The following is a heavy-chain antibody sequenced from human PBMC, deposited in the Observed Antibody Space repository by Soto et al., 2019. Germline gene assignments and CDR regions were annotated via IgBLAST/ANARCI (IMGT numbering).Heavy chain of an antibody. CDR1: GFTFSSYW. CDR2: INSDGSST. D-gene: IGHD6-6*01. J-gene: IGHJ4*02. V-gene: IGHV3-74*01. CDR3: ARESIAARGYYFDY. Sequence: PGGSLRLSCAASGFTFSSYWMHWVRQAPGKGLVWVSRINSDGSSTSYADSVKGRFTISRDNAKNTLYLQMNSLRAEDTAVYYCARESIAARGYYFDYWGQGTLVTVSS.